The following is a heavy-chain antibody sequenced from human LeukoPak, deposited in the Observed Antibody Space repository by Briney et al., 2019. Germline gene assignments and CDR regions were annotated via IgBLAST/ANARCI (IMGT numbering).Heavy chain of an antibody. CDR3: AKHPGPYGANPFEH. Sequence: GGSQRLPRAASRFTFGNFAMSWVRQAPGQGLEGIYSVDDSGRSLFYEASVRGRFTIYRDNYNHALFLHLHRLRAEDTAFYFCAKHPGPYGANPFEHWGRGALVTVSS. V-gene: IGHV3-23*05. D-gene: IGHD4-23*01. CDR2: VDDSGRSL. CDR1: RFTFGNFA. J-gene: IGHJ4*02.